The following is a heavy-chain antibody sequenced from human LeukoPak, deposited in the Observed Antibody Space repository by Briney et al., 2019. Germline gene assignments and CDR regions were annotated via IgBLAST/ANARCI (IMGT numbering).Heavy chain of an antibody. CDR2: ISGSGANT. J-gene: IGHJ6*03. D-gene: IGHD5-12*01. V-gene: IGHV3-23*01. CDR3: ANDRGAYSAYNYLGSDYYMDV. Sequence: GGSLRLSCAVSGFTISRNAMIWVRQAPGKGLEWVSAISGSGANTYYEDSVKGRFTISRDNSKNTLYLQMHSLRADDTAVYYCANDRGAYSAYNYLGSDYYMDVWGKGTTVTVSS. CDR1: GFTISRNA.